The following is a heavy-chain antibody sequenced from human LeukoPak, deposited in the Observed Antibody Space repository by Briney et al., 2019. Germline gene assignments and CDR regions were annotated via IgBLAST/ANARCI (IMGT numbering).Heavy chain of an antibody. J-gene: IGHJ4*02. D-gene: IGHD6-19*01. Sequence: SETLSLTCNVSGGSMYTYYWTWIRPPPGEGLEWFGYISATGITKYSPSLKSRVTMPLDTSKNVFSLRLNSVTAADTAIYYCARQWLAFDSWGRGTLVTVSS. V-gene: IGHV4-59*08. CDR2: ISATGIT. CDR1: GGSMYTYY. CDR3: ARQWLAFDS.